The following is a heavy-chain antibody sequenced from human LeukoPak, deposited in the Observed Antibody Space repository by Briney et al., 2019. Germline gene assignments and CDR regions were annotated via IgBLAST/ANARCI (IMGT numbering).Heavy chain of an antibody. CDR3: AKDRGLYSSSFLVDY. CDR2: ISSSSSTI. D-gene: IGHD6-6*01. V-gene: IGHV3-48*01. Sequence: GGSLRLSCAASGFTFSSYSMNWVRQAPGKGLEWVSYISSSSSTIYYADSVKGRFTISRDNSKNTLYLQMNSLRAEDTAVYYCAKDRGLYSSSFLVDYWGQGTLVTVSS. J-gene: IGHJ4*02. CDR1: GFTFSSYS.